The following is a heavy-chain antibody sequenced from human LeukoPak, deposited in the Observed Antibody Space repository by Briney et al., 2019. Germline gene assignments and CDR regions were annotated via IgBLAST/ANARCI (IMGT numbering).Heavy chain of an antibody. Sequence: GGSLRLSCAASGFTFSNYGMHWVRQAPGKGLEWVAVISYDGSNKYYADSVKGRFTISRDNSKNTVYLQMNSLRAEDTAVYYCARGLRNTDTFDIWGQGTMVTVSS. V-gene: IGHV3-30*03. CDR2: ISYDGSNK. CDR3: ARGLRNTDTFDI. CDR1: GFTFSNYG. J-gene: IGHJ3*02.